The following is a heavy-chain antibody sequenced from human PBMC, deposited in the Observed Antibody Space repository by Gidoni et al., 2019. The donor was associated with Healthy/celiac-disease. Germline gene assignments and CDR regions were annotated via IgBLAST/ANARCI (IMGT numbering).Heavy chain of an antibody. V-gene: IGHV4-61*02. CDR2: IYTSGST. Sequence: ELVKPSQTLSLTCTVSGGSISSGSYYWSWIRQPAGKGLEWIGRIYTSGSTNYNPSLKSRVTISVDTSKNQFSLKLSSVTAADTAVYYCARDRYCSSTSCYEWYFDLWGRGTLVTVSS. D-gene: IGHD2-2*01. J-gene: IGHJ2*01. CDR1: GGSISSGSYY. CDR3: ARDRYCSSTSCYEWYFDL.